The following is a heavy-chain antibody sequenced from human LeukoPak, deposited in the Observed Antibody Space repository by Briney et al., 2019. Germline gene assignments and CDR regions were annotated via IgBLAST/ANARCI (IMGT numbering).Heavy chain of an antibody. Sequence: GGSLRLSCAASGFTFSGSAMHWVRQASGKGLEWVGRIRSKANSYATAYAASVKGRFTISRDDSKNTAYLQMNSLKTEDTAVYYCTRGRYCSSTSCENYYYYYTDVWGKGTTVTVSS. D-gene: IGHD2-2*01. CDR2: IRSKANSYAT. J-gene: IGHJ6*03. V-gene: IGHV3-73*01. CDR1: GFTFSGSA. CDR3: TRGRYCSSTSCENYYYYYTDV.